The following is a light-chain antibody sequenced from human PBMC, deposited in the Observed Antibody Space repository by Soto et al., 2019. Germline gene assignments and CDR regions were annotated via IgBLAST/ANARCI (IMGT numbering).Light chain of an antibody. Sequence: EIVLTQSPGTLSLSPGERATLSCRASQSVSSNYIAWYQQNPGQAPRLLIYGASTRATGIPDRFSGSGSGTDFTLTISSLEPEDFAVYFCQQYGRSPPFAFGQGTKVEIK. CDR3: QQYGRSPPFA. J-gene: IGKJ2*01. CDR1: QSVSSNY. CDR2: GAS. V-gene: IGKV3-20*01.